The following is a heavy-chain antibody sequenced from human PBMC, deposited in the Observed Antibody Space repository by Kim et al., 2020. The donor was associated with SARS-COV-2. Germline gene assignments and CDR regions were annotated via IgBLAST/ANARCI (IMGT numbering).Heavy chain of an antibody. J-gene: IGHJ6*02. CDR2: ISSDSSYT. V-gene: IGHV3-11*06. CDR3: ARDRGSYCSSPSCYGAHYYYGVDV. D-gene: IGHD2-2*01. Sequence: GGSLRLSCAASGFTIGDSYMSWIRQAPGKGLEWVSYISSDSSYTNYAYSVKGRFTISRDNAKKSLYLQMNSLRAEDTAVYFCARDRGSYCSSPSCYGAHYYYGVDVWGQGTTVTVSS. CDR1: GFTIGDSY.